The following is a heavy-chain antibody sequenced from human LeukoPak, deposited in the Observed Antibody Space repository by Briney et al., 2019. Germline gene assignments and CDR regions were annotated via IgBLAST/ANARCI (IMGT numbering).Heavy chain of an antibody. D-gene: IGHD6-13*01. Sequence: PSETLSLTCSVSGDSISDSYWSWIRQPPGKGLEWIGYLYSSGGTHYNPSLKSRVTISLDTSKNQFSLRLSSVSAADTAMYYCARHQPTWQLYFDYWGQGTLVTVSS. J-gene: IGHJ4*02. CDR2: LYSSGGT. V-gene: IGHV4-4*09. CDR3: ARHQPTWQLYFDY. CDR1: GDSISDSY.